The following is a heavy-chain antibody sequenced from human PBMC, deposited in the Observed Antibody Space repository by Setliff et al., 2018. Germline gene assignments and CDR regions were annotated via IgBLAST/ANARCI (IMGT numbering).Heavy chain of an antibody. D-gene: IGHD6-19*01. CDR2: LNPDSGDT. CDR3: AREARGWGGPKFDL. V-gene: IGHV1-2*02. J-gene: IGHJ5*02. Sequence: ASVKVSCKASGYTFAGDFLHWLRQTPGQGFQWLGRLNPDSGDTEYSQKFQGRVTMSRDTSISTGYMELSGLTSNDTAVYYCAREARGWGGPKFDLWGQGTLVTVSS. CDR1: GYTFAGDF.